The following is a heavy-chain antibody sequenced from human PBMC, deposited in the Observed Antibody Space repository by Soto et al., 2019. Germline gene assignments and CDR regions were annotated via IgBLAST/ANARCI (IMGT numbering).Heavy chain of an antibody. CDR3: AHRLYYYDSSGYYYADDAFDI. Sequence: QITLKESGPTLVKPTQTLTLTCTFSGFSLSTSGVGVGWIRQPPGKALEWLALIYWDDDKRYSPSLKSRLTITKATSKNQVVLTLTNMDPVEPATYYCAHRLYYYDSSGYYYADDAFDIWGQGTMVTVSS. V-gene: IGHV2-5*02. CDR2: IYWDDDK. D-gene: IGHD3-22*01. J-gene: IGHJ3*02. CDR1: GFSLSTSGVG.